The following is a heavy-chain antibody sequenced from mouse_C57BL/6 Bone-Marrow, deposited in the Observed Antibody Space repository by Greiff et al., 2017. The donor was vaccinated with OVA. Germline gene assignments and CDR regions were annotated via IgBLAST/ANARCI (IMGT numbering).Heavy chain of an antibody. CDR3: ARSNSILSDYGSSRWFAY. Sequence: QVQLQQPGTELVKPGASVKLSCKASGYTFTSYRMHWVKQRPGQGLEWIGNINPSNGGTNYNEKFKSKATLTVDKSSSTAYLQLSSLTSEDSAVYYCARSNSILSDYGSSRWFAYWGQGTLVTVSA. CDR2: INPSNGGT. V-gene: IGHV1-53*01. J-gene: IGHJ3*01. D-gene: IGHD1-1*01. CDR1: GYTFTSYR.